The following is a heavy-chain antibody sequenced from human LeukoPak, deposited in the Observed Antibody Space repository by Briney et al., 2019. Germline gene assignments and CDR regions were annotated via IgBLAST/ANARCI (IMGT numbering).Heavy chain of an antibody. CDR3: ARDGQIPDYFDY. Sequence: PSETLSLTCTVSGDSISSSSSYWGWIRQPPGEGLEWIGSIYYSGSTYYNPSLKSRVTISVDTSKNQFSLKLSSVTAADTAVYYCARDGQIPDYFDYWGQGTLVTVSS. J-gene: IGHJ4*02. D-gene: IGHD2-2*01. CDR1: GDSISSSSSY. CDR2: IYYSGST. V-gene: IGHV4-39*07.